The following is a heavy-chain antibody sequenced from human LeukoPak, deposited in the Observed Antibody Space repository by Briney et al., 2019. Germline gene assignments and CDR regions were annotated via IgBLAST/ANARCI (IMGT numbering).Heavy chain of an antibody. V-gene: IGHV3-74*01. CDR3: AKDGGYSYGLDYFDY. D-gene: IGHD5-18*01. Sequence: GSLRLSCAASGNYWMHWVRQAPGKGLVWVSHINSDGSWTSYADSVKGRFTISKDNAKNTVYLQMNSLRAEDTAVYYCAKDGGYSYGLDYFDYWGQGTLVTVSS. CDR1: GNYW. CDR2: INSDGSWT. J-gene: IGHJ4*02.